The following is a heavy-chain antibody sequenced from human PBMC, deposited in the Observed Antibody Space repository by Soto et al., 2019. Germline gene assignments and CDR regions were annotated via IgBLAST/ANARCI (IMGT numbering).Heavy chain of an antibody. CDR3: ARDRRSSGSYDY. Sequence: GGSLRLSCAASGFTFSSYSMNWVRQAPGKGLEWVSSISSSSSYIYYADSVKGRFTISRDNAKNSLYLQMNSLRAEDTAVYYCARDRRSSGSYDYWGQGTLVTVSS. CDR1: GFTFSSYS. J-gene: IGHJ4*02. CDR2: ISSSSSYI. V-gene: IGHV3-21*01. D-gene: IGHD1-26*01.